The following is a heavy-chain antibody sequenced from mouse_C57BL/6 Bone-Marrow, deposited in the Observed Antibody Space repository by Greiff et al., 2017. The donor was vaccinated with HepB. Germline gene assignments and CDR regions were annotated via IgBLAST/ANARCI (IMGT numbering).Heavy chain of an antibody. CDR1: GYTFTSYW. V-gene: IGHV1-55*01. Sequence: QVQLQQPGAELVKPGASVKMSCKASGYTFTSYWITWVKQRPGQGLEWIGDIYPGSGSTNYNEKFKNKATLTVDTSSSTSYMQLSSLTSEDSAVYYCARCDSGNWYFDVWGTGATVTVSS. J-gene: IGHJ1*03. D-gene: IGHD2-1*01. CDR3: ARCDSGNWYFDV. CDR2: IYPGSGST.